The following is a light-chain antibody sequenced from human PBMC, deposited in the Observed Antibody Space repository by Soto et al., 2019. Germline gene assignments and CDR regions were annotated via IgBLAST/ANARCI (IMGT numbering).Light chain of an antibody. J-gene: IGKJ2*01. V-gene: IGKV1-6*01. CDR3: LQDYNYPYT. CDR2: AAS. CDR1: QVIRND. Sequence: AIQMTQSPSSLSASVGDRVTITCLASQVIRNDLGWYQQKPGKAPKFLIFAASTLQCGVPSRVSGSGSGTDFTLTISSLQPEDFATYYCLQDYNYPYTFGQGSKVDIK.